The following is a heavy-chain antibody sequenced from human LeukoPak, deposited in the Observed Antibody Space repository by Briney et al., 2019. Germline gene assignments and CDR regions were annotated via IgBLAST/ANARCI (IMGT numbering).Heavy chain of an antibody. J-gene: IGHJ6*03. CDR3: ARQRRYSSSWYYYYMDV. CDR1: GGSISSYY. CDR2: IYYSGST. Sequence: SETLSLTCTVSGGSISSYYWSWIRQPPGKGLEWIGYIYYSGSTSYNPSLKSRVTISVDTSKKQFSLKLSSVTAADTAVYYCARQRRYSSSWYYYYMDVWGKGTTVTISS. D-gene: IGHD6-13*01. V-gene: IGHV4-59*01.